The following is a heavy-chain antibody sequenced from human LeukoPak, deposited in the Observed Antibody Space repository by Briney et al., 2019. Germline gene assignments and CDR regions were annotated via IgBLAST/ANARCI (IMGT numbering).Heavy chain of an antibody. J-gene: IGHJ4*02. Sequence: SVKVSCKASAGTFSTYAISWVRQAPGQRLEWMGGIIPIFGTANYAQNFQGRVTITTDESTSTAYMELSSLRSEDTAVYYCARGPELERFDYWGQGTLVTVSS. CDR3: ARGPELERFDY. CDR1: AGTFSTYA. V-gene: IGHV1-69*05. CDR2: IIPIFGTA. D-gene: IGHD1-1*01.